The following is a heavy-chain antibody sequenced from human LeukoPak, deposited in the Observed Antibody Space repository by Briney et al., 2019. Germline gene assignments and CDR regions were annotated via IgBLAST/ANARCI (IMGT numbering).Heavy chain of an antibody. Sequence: PSETLSLTCTVSGGSIRSGDFYWSWIRQPPGKGLEWIGYIYYSGSTNYNPSLKSRVTISKDTSKNQFSLKLSSVTAADTAVYCCARETYSGTQRGFDYWGQGTLVTVSS. CDR2: IYYSGST. V-gene: IGHV4-30-4*01. CDR1: GGSIRSGDFY. CDR3: ARETYSGTQRGFDY. J-gene: IGHJ4*02. D-gene: IGHD1-26*01.